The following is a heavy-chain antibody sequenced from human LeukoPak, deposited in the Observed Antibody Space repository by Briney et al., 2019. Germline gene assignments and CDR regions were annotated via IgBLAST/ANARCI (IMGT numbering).Heavy chain of an antibody. V-gene: IGHV3-30*02. CDR1: GFTFSSYG. D-gene: IGHD2-2*01. CDR2: IRYDGSNK. CDR3: AKDGNSLVPANWFDP. J-gene: IGHJ5*02. Sequence: GGSLRLSCAASGFTFSSYGMHWVRQAPGKGLEWVAFIRYDGSNKYYADSVKGRFTISRDNSKNTLYLQMNSLRAEDTAVYYCAKDGNSLVPANWFDPWGQGTLVTVSS.